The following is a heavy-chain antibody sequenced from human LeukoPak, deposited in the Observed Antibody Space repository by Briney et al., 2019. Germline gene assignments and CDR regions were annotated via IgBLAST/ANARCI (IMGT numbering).Heavy chain of an antibody. CDR3: ARGSGYSYGSFDY. V-gene: IGHV3-23*01. Sequence: GGSLRLSCAASGFTFSSYAMSWVRQAPGKGLEWVSGISGSGGSTYSADSVKGRFTISRDNAKNTLYLQMNSLRAEDTAVYYCARGSGYSYGSFDYWGQGTLVTVSS. D-gene: IGHD5-18*01. CDR1: GFTFSSYA. CDR2: ISGSGGST. J-gene: IGHJ4*02.